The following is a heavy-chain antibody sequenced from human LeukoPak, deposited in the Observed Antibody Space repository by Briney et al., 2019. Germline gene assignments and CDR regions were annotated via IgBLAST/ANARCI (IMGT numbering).Heavy chain of an antibody. J-gene: IGHJ4*02. CDR1: GGSISSYY. D-gene: IGHD3-16*02. Sequence: SETLSLTCTVSGGSISSYYWSWIRQPPGKGLEWIGYIYYSGSTNYNPSLKSRVTISVDTSKNQFSLKLSSVTAADPAVYYCARASYDYVWGSYRFVYWGQGTLVTVSS. CDR2: IYYSGST. CDR3: ARASYDYVWGSYRFVY. V-gene: IGHV4-59*01.